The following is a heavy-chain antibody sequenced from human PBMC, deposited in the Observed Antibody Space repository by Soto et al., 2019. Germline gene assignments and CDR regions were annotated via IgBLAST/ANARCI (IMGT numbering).Heavy chain of an antibody. V-gene: IGHV3-53*01. CDR2: IYSGGST. Sequence: EVQLVESGGGLIQPGGSLRLSCAASGFTVSSNYMSWVRQAPGKGLEWVSVIYSGGSTYYADSVKGRFTISRDNSKNTLYLQMNSLRAEDTAVYYCARDSCSGYYSLYYDYGMDVWGQGTTVTVSS. CDR1: GFTVSSNY. J-gene: IGHJ6*02. CDR3: ARDSCSGYYSLYYDYGMDV. D-gene: IGHD3-22*01.